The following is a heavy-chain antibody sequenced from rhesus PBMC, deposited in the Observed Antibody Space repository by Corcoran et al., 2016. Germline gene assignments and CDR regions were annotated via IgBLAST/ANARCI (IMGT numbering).Heavy chain of an antibody. D-gene: IGHD3-3*01. CDR2: IYGSSTHT. J-gene: IGHJ4*01. Sequence: QVQLQESGPGVVKPSETLSLTCAVSGGSISESHRWSWIRQPPGKRLEWIVNIYGSSTHTNYNPSLKSRVTISKDPSKNQFSLKLSSVTAADTAVYYCASPTLWTCYYYLDYWGQGVLVTVSS. CDR1: GGSISESHR. V-gene: IGHV4S10*01. CDR3: ASPTLWTCYYYLDY.